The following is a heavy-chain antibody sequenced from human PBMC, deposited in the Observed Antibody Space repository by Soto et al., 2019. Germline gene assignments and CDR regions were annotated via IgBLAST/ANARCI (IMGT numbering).Heavy chain of an antibody. D-gene: IGHD2-2*01. CDR3: ARLFLVPAATYYYYYYMDV. CDR2: ISAYNGNT. V-gene: IGHV1-18*01. J-gene: IGHJ6*03. CDR1: GYTFTSYG. Sequence: ASVKVSCKASGYTFTSYGISWVRQAPGQGLEWMGWISAYNGNTNYAQKLQGRVTMTTDTSTSTAYMELRSLRSDDTAVYYCARLFLVPAATYYYYYYMDVWGKGTTVNVSS.